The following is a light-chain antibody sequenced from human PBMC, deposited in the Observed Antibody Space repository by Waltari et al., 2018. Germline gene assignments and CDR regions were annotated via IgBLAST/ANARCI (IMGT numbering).Light chain of an antibody. V-gene: IGKV6-21*01. Sequence: EIVVTQSPEFQSVTPTEKVTITCRASQSIGTSLHWYQQKPDQPPKLIIKYVSQSLSGFPSRFSGSGSGTDFTLTINSLEAEDAATYYCHQGSSSFTFGQGTKLEIK. J-gene: IGKJ2*01. CDR1: QSIGTS. CDR3: HQGSSSFT. CDR2: YVS.